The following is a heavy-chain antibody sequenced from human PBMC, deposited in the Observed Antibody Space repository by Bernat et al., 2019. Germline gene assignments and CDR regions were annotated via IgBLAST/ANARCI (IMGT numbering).Heavy chain of an antibody. CDR3: ARDVNHGLDY. D-gene: IGHD1-14*01. CDR2: ISAKSGQT. CDR1: GYTFSTYG. J-gene: IGHJ4*02. V-gene: IGHV1-18*01. Sequence: QVHLVQSGAEVKKPGASVKVSCKASGYTFSTYGISWVRQAPGQGLEWMGWISAKSGQTKNTQWFQGRVAMTTDRSTNTAYMELWSLRSDDTAVYYCARDVNHGLDYWGQGTLVTVSS.